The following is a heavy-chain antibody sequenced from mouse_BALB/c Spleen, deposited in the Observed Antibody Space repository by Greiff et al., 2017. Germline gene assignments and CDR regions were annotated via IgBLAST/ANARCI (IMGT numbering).Heavy chain of an antibody. V-gene: IGHV1S41*01. CDR2: IAPGSGST. CDR1: GYTFTSYW. CDR3: AREFDY. Sequence: DLVKPGASVKLSCKASGYTFTSYWINWIKQRPGQGLEWIGRIAPGSGSTYYNEMFKGKATLTVDTSSSTAYIQLSSLSSEDSAVYFCAREFDYWGQGTTLTDSS. J-gene: IGHJ2*01.